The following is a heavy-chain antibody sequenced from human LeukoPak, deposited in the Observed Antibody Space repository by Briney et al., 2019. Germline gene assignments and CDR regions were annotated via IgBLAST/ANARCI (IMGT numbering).Heavy chain of an antibody. CDR3: ARAAGSIAVAWYFDY. CDR1: GGTFSSYA. CDR2: INPSGGST. Sequence: ASVKVSCKASGGTFSSYAISWVRQAPGQGLEWMGIINPSGGSTSYAQKFQGRVTMTRDTPTSTVYMELSSLRSEDTAVYYCARAAGSIAVAWYFDYWGQGTLVTVSS. J-gene: IGHJ4*02. V-gene: IGHV1-46*01. D-gene: IGHD6-19*01.